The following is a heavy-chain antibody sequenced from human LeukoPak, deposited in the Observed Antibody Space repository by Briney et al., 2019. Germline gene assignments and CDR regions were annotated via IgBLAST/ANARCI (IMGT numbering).Heavy chain of an antibody. Sequence: PGGSLRLSCAASGFTFSSYWMHWVRQAPGKGLVWVSRISSDGSSTTYADSVKGRFTISRDNAENTLFLQMNSLRAEDTAVYYCARVPTYCSGGSCYSDWGQGTLVTVSS. CDR2: ISSDGSST. J-gene: IGHJ4*02. D-gene: IGHD2-15*01. V-gene: IGHV3-74*03. CDR3: ARVPTYCSGGSCYSD. CDR1: GFTFSSYW.